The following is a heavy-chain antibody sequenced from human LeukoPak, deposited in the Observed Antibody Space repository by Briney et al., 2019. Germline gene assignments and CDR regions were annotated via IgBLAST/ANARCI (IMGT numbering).Heavy chain of an antibody. Sequence: GGSLRLSCAASGFTFSSYWMSWVRQAPGKGLEWVANIKQDGSEKYYVDSVKGRFTISRDNAKNSLDLHMNSLRDEDTAVYYCARDRGWGNYRPTHYFDCRGQGTLVTVSS. CDR2: IKQDGSEK. V-gene: IGHV3-7*01. CDR1: GFTFSSYW. J-gene: IGHJ4*02. D-gene: IGHD3-16*02. CDR3: ARDRGWGNYRPTHYFDC.